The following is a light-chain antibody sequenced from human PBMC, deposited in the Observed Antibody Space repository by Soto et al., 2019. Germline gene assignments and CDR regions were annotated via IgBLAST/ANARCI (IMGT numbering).Light chain of an antibody. V-gene: IGKV3-15*01. CDR1: QSVSSN. CDR3: QQYNNWPPWT. CDR2: SAS. J-gene: IGKJ1*01. Sequence: EIVMTQSPATLSVSPGERATLSCRASQSVSSNLAWYQQKPGQARRLLIYSASTRATGIPARISGSGSGTEFTLTISSLQSEDFAVYYCQQYNNWPPWTFGQGTKVEIK.